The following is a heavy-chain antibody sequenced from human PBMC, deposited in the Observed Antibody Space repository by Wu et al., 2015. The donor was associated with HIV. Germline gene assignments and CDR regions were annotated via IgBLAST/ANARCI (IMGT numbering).Heavy chain of an antibody. D-gene: IGHD3-22*01. J-gene: IGHJ3*02. CDR3: ARELDVTMIVVVTNDAFDI. CDR2: INPNSGGT. Sequence: QVQLVQSGAEVKKPGASVKVSCKASGYTFTGYYMHWVRQAPGQGLEWMGWINPNSGGTNYAQKFQGRVTMTRDTSISTAYMELSRLRSDDTAVYYCARELDVTMIVVVTNDAFDIWGQRDNGSPSLQ. V-gene: IGHV1-2*02. CDR1: GYTFTGYY.